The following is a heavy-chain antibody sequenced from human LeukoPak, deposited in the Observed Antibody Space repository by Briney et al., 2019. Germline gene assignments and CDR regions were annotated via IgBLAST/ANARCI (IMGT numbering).Heavy chain of an antibody. CDR1: GYTFTSYD. V-gene: IGHV1-8*03. Sequence: ASVKVSCKASGYTFTSYDINWVLQATGHGLEWMGWMNPNSGNTGYAQKFQGRVTITRNTSISTAYMELSSLRSEDTAVYYCARVAAAGTLYRKDFDYWGQGTLVTVSS. CDR2: MNPNSGNT. D-gene: IGHD6-13*01. CDR3: ARVAAAGTLYRKDFDY. J-gene: IGHJ4*02.